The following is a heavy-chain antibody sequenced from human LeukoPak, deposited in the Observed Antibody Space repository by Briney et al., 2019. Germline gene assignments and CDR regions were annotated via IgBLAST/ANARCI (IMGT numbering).Heavy chain of an antibody. CDR3: AREIVAGTFDR. CDR1: GFTLNDYY. CDR2: IGGSDGII. J-gene: IGHJ4*02. V-gene: IGHV3-11*01. Sequence: PGGSLRLSCAASGFTLNDYYMRWIRQAPGKGLEWVSDIGGSDGIISYGDSVKGRFTISRDFAKNSLFLQMNSLRADDTAVYYCAREIVAGTFDRWGQGTLVTVSS. D-gene: IGHD6-19*01.